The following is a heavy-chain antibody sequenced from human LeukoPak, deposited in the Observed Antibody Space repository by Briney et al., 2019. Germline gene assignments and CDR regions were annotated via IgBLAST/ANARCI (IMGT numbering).Heavy chain of an antibody. CDR2: IYNTGST. CDR3: AREGPEDSGWYLWYFEN. Sequence: KPSETLSLTCTVSGGSISSYYWRWIRQPAGKGLEWIGRIYNTGSTSYNPSFKSRVSISVDTSKNQFSLKLRSVTAADTAMYYCAREGPEDSGWYLWYFENWGQGSLVTVSS. J-gene: IGHJ4*02. D-gene: IGHD6-19*01. CDR1: GGSISSYY. V-gene: IGHV4-4*07.